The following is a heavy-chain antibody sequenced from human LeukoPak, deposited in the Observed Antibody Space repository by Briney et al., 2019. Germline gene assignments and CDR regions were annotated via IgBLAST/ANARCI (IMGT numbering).Heavy chain of an antibody. CDR1: TYTLTSLG. D-gene: IGHD6-19*01. Sequence: SVKVSSKLYTYTLTSLGISCVRQPPKHGIEWMGWISAYNANTNYAQKLQGRVTMTTDTTTSTAYMKLRSLRSDDTAVDYCARGGAVAGTGGYYYGMDVWGQGTTVTVSS. J-gene: IGHJ6*02. CDR2: ISAYNANT. V-gene: IGHV1-18*01. CDR3: ARGGAVAGTGGYYYGMDV.